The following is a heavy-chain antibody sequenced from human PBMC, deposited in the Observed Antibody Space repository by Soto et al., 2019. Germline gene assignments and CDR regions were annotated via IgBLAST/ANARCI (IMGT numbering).Heavy chain of an antibody. CDR1: GYTFTSYA. D-gene: IGHD3-10*01. Sequence: QVQLVQSGAEVKKPGASVKVSCKASGYTFTSYAISWVRQAPGPGLEWMGWISAYNGNTNYAQKLQGRGTMTTDTSTSPAYLELRSLRSYDTVVDYCARGWFGEFVDYFDFWGQGTLVTVSS. CDR3: ARGWFGEFVDYFDF. J-gene: IGHJ4*02. V-gene: IGHV1-18*01. CDR2: ISAYNGNT.